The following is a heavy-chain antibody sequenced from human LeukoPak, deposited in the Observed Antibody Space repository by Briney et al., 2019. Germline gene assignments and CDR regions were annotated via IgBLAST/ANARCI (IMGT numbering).Heavy chain of an antibody. CDR1: GGSVSSASYY. CDR3: ARDLRTIYSRDNFSWFDP. D-gene: IGHD6-13*01. CDR2: IYYSGST. Sequence: KPSETLSLTCTVSGGSVSSASYYWTWIRQPPGKGLEWIGFIYYSGSTDYNPSLKSRVTISIDTSKNQFSLKLSSVTAADTAVYYCARDLRTIYSRDNFSWFDPWGQGTLVTVSS. V-gene: IGHV4-61*01. J-gene: IGHJ5*02.